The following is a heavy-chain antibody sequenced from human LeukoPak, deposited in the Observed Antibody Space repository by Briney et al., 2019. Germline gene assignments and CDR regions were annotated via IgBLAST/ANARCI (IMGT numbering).Heavy chain of an antibody. V-gene: IGHV3-23*01. CDR3: WKNRGGSFSFNS. CDR2: ISGSGGST. Sequence: GGSLRLSCAASGFTFSSYAMSWVRQAPGKGLEWVSAISGSGGSTYYADSVKGRFTISRDNSKNTLYLQMNSLRAEDTAVYYCWKNRGGSFSFNSGGRETLVPVSS. J-gene: IGHJ4*02. D-gene: IGHD1-1*01. CDR1: GFTFSSYA.